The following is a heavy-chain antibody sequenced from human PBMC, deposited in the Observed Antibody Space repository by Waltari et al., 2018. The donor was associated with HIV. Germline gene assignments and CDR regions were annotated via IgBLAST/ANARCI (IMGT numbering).Heavy chain of an antibody. CDR1: GGSIRSSSYY. V-gene: IGHV4-39*01. CDR3: ARAAPWNWFDP. J-gene: IGHJ5*02. D-gene: IGHD6-13*01. CDR2: IYYSGST. Sequence: QLQLQESGPGLVKPSETLSLTCPVSGGSIRSSSYYWGWIRQPPGKGLEWIGSIYYSGSTYYNPSLKSRVTISVDTSKNQFSLKLSSVTAADTAVYYCARAAPWNWFDPWGQGTLVTVSS.